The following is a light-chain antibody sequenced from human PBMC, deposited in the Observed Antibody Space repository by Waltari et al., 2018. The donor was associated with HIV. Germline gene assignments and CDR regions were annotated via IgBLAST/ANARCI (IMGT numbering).Light chain of an antibody. CDR1: SSDVGSYNL. CDR3: CSYAGSSTSVV. CDR2: EVN. V-gene: IGLV2-23*02. Sequence: QSALTQSASVSGSPGQSITISCTGTSSDVGSYNLVSWYQHHPGKAPKLMIYEVNKRPSGVSNRFSGSKSGNTASLTISGLQAEDEADYYCCSYAGSSTSVVCGGGTKLTVL. J-gene: IGLJ2*01.